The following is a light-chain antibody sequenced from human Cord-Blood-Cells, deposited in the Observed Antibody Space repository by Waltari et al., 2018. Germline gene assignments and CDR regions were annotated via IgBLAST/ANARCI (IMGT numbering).Light chain of an antibody. V-gene: IGKV1-33*01. J-gene: IGKJ4*01. CDR2: DAS. CDR1: QDSSNY. Sequence: DIQMTQSPSSLSASVGDRVTITCQASQDSSNYLNWYQQKPGKAPKLLLYDASNLETGVPSRFSGSGSGTDFTFPISSLQPEDIATYYCQQYDNLLTFGGGTKVEIK. CDR3: QQYDNLLT.